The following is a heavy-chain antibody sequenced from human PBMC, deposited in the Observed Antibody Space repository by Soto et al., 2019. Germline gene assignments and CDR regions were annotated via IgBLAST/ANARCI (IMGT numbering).Heavy chain of an antibody. V-gene: IGHV5-51*03. CDR3: VRMGFSGGGSLSYYYYGMDI. D-gene: IGHD2-15*01. CDR2: IYPDESDT. Sequence: EVQLVQSGAEVKEPGESLKISCKGSGYSFTKYWIGWVRQMPGKGLEWMAIIYPDESDTSYSPSFQGQVTISADKSIITAYLQWSSLNASDTAMYYCVRMGFSGGGSLSYYYYGMDIWGQGTTVTVSS. CDR1: GYSFTKYW. J-gene: IGHJ6*02.